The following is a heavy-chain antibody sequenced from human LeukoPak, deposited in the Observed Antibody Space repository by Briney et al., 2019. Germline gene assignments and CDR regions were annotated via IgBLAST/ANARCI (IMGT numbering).Heavy chain of an antibody. CDR1: GYSFTSYW. V-gene: IGHV5-51*01. Sequence: GESLKISCKGSGYSFTSYWIGWVRQMPGKGLEWMGIIYPGDSDTRYSPSFQGPVTISADKSISTAYLQWSSLKASYTAMYYCARLSYYGSGSSSFRYWGQGTLVTVSS. CDR3: ARLSYYGSGSSSFRY. CDR2: IYPGDSDT. D-gene: IGHD3-10*01. J-gene: IGHJ4*02.